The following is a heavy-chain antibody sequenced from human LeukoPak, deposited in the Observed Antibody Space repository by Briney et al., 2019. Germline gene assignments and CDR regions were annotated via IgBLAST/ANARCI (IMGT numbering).Heavy chain of an antibody. CDR3: ARGGTTVTPGLLWFDP. D-gene: IGHD4-17*01. CDR2: LYYSGST. V-gene: IGHV4-59*11. J-gene: IGHJ5*02. Sequence: TSETLSLTCSVSGGSISSHYWSWIRQPPGKGLEWIGYLYYSGSTKYNPSLKSRVTLSVDTSKNQFSLKLSSVTAADTAVYYCARGGTTVTPGLLWFDPWGQGTLVTVSS. CDR1: GGSISSHY.